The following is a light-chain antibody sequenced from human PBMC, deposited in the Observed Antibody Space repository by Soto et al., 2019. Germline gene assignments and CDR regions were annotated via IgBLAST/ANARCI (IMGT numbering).Light chain of an antibody. Sequence: ETLMTQSPVTLSVSPGERATLSCRASQSIRSNLAWYQQKPGQAPRLFIYGASTRATGIPDRFSGGGSGTDFTLTISRLEPEDFAVYYCQKRSNWLITCGQGTRLEIK. CDR1: QSIRSN. J-gene: IGKJ5*01. CDR3: QKRSNWLIT. CDR2: GAS. V-gene: IGKV3D-20*02.